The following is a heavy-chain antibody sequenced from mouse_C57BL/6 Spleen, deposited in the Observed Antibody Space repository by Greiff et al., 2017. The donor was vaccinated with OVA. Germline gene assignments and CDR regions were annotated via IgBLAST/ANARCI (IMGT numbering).Heavy chain of an antibody. CDR2: IDPETGGT. V-gene: IGHV1-15*01. CDR1: GYTFTDYE. D-gene: IGHD2-5*01. J-gene: IGHJ3*01. Sequence: VQVVESGAELVRPGASVTLSCKASGYTFTDYEMHWVKQTPVHGLEWIGAIDPETGGTAYNQKFKGKAILTADKSSSTAYMELRSLTSEDSAVYYCTTYYSNSFAYWGQGTLVTVSA. CDR3: TTYYSNSFAY.